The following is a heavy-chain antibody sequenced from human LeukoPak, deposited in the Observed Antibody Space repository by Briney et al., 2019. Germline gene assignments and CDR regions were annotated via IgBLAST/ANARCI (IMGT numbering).Heavy chain of an antibody. CDR2: IYYSGST. CDR1: GDSISSYY. Sequence: SETLSLTCTVSGDSISSYYWSWIRQPPGKGLEWIGYIYYSGSTNYNPSLKSRVTISVDTSKNQFSLKLSSVTAADTAVYYCASHLNNAYGTMDVWGQGTTVTVSS. J-gene: IGHJ6*02. D-gene: IGHD4-17*01. CDR3: ASHLNNAYGTMDV. V-gene: IGHV4-59*01.